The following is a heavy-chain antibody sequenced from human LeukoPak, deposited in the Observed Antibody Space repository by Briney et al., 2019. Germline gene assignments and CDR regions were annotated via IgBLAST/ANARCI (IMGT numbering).Heavy chain of an antibody. J-gene: IGHJ4*02. D-gene: IGHD5-12*01. Sequence: GGSLRLSCAASGFTVSSNYMSWVRQAPGKGLEWVSVIYSGGSTYYADSVKGRFTISRDNSKNTLYLQMNSLRAEDTAVYYCARVDYSGYDHFDHWGQGTLVTVSS. CDR1: GFTVSSNY. CDR3: ARVDYSGYDHFDH. V-gene: IGHV3-66*01. CDR2: IYSGGST.